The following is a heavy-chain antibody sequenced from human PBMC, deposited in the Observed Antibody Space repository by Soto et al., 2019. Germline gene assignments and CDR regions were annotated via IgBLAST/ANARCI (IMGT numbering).Heavy chain of an antibody. Sequence: SETLSLTCAVSGGSISSLGYYWGWIRQDPGKGLEWIGHIFHSGNMDYNPSLQSRVTMSVDTSKNRFSLKLSSVTAADTAVYYCAREERFSHWLDPWGQGTLVTVSS. CDR2: IFHSGNM. CDR3: AREERFSHWLDP. J-gene: IGHJ5*02. V-gene: IGHV4-31*11. CDR1: GGSISSLGYY.